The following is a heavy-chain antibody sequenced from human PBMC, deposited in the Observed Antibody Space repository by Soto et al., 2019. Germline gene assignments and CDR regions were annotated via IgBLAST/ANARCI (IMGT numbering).Heavy chain of an antibody. J-gene: IGHJ4*02. D-gene: IGHD2-15*01. V-gene: IGHV4-4*02. CDR3: AREGGGYCSGGSCQVDY. CDR2: IYYRGNT. CDR1: CGSVSSTNW. Sequence: SETLSLTCAVSCGSVSSTNWWSWVRQSPGKGLEWIGSIYYRGNTYYNPSLKSRVTISVDTSKNQFSLKLSSVTAADTAVYYCAREGGGYCSGGSCQVDYWGQGTLVTVSS.